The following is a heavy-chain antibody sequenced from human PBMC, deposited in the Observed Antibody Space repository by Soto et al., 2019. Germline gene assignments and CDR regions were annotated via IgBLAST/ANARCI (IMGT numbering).Heavy chain of an antibody. V-gene: IGHV3-33*01. D-gene: IGHD6-13*01. Sequence: QTWWSRRRSWSAAVLSCSSYGMHWVRQAPGKGLECVAVISFYGSTKYSSDSLTGRFTISRDNSNNTLYLQMNSLRAEDTAVYYCATDLGSIAQQLRATYNWFDPWRQATLVTVSS. CDR3: ATDLGSIAQQLRATYNWFDP. CDR1: VLSCSSYG. J-gene: IGHJ5*02. CDR2: ISFYGSTK.